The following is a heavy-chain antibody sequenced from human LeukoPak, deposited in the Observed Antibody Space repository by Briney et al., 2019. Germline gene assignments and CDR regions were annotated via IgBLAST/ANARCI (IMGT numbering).Heavy chain of an antibody. CDR1: GGSISSYY. J-gene: IGHJ6*03. D-gene: IGHD4-17*01. CDR2: IYYSGST. CDR3: ARVSGDYYYYYMDV. Sequence: SETLSLTCTVSGGSISSYYWSWIRQPPGKGLEWIGYIYYSGSTNYNPSLKRRVTISVDTSKNQFSLKLSSVTAADTAVYYCARVSGDYYYYYMDVWGKGTTVTISS. V-gene: IGHV4-59*01.